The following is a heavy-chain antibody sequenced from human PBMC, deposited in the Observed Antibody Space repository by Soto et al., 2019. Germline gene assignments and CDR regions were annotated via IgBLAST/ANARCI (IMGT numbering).Heavy chain of an antibody. Sequence: ASVKVSCKASGYTFTSYAMHWVRQAPGQRLEWMGWINAGNGNTKYSQKFQGRVTITRDTSASTAYMELSSLRSEDTAVYYCATLGGGDYVPQGLSSRDYWGQGTLVTVSS. D-gene: IGHD4-17*01. V-gene: IGHV1-3*01. CDR3: ATLGGGDYVPQGLSSRDY. CDR2: INAGNGNT. J-gene: IGHJ4*02. CDR1: GYTFTSYA.